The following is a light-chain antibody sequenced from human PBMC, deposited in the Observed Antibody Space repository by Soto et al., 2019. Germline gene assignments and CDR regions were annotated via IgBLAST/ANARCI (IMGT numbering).Light chain of an antibody. CDR3: SSYTSSSTVV. CDR1: SSDVGGYNY. Sequence: QSALTQPASVSGSPGQSITISCTGTSSDVGGYNYVSWYQQHPGKAPKLMIYDVSNRPSGVSYRFSGSKSGNTASLTISGLQAEDEADYYGSSYTSSSTVVFGGGTKVTVL. CDR2: DVS. V-gene: IGLV2-14*01. J-gene: IGLJ2*01.